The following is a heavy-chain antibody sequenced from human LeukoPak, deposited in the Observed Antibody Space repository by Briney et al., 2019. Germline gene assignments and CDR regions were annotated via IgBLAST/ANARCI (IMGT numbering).Heavy chain of an antibody. J-gene: IGHJ4*02. CDR3: AKYDYGGNPNEYYFDY. Sequence: GGSLRLSCAASGFTFSSYAMSWVRQAPGKGLERVSAISGSGGSTYYADSVKGRFTISRDNSKNTLYLQMNSLRAEDTAIYYCAKYDYGGNPNEYYFDYWGQGTLVTVSS. CDR2: ISGSGGST. D-gene: IGHD4-23*01. CDR1: GFTFSSYA. V-gene: IGHV3-23*01.